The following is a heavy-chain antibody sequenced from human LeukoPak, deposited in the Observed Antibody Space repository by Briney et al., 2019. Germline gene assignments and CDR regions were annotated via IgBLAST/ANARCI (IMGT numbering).Heavy chain of an antibody. CDR1: GGTFSSYA. CDR3: AREERDGYGDY. J-gene: IGHJ4*02. D-gene: IGHD5-24*01. CDR2: IIPIFGTA. V-gene: IGHV1-69*06. Sequence: ASVKVSCKASGGTFSSYAISWVRQAPGQGLEWMGGIIPIFGTANYAQKFQGRVTITADKSTSTAYMELSSLRSEDTAVYYCAREERDGYGDYWGQGTLVTVSS.